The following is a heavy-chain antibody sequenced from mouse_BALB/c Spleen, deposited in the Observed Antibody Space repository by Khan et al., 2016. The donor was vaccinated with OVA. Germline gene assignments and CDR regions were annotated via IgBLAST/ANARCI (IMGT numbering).Heavy chain of an antibody. Sequence: EVELVESGGGLVKPGGSLKLSCAASGFTFSDYYMYWVRQTPEKRLEWVATISDGGSYTYYPDSVKGRFTISRDNAKNNLYLQMSSLKSEDTAMYYSASAGNGGFAYWGQGTRVTVSA. V-gene: IGHV5-4*02. CDR1: GFTFSDYY. J-gene: IGHJ3*01. CDR3: ASAGNGGFAY. D-gene: IGHD1-1*02. CDR2: ISDGGSYT.